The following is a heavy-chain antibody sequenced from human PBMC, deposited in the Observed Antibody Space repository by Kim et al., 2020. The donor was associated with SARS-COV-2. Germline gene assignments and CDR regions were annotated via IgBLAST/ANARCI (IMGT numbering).Heavy chain of an antibody. Sequence: SETLSLTCAVYGGSFSGYYWSWIRQPPGKGLEWIGEINHSGSTNYNPSLKSRVTISVDTSKNQFSLKLSSVTAADTAVYYCARRMIVVVNTYDYWGQGTLVTVSS. CDR2: INHSGST. J-gene: IGHJ4*02. CDR1: GGSFSGYY. CDR3: ARRMIVVVNTYDY. D-gene: IGHD3-22*01. V-gene: IGHV4-34*01.